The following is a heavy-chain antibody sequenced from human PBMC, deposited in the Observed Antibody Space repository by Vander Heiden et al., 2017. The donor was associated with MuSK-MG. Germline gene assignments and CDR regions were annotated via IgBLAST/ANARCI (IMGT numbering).Heavy chain of an antibody. D-gene: IGHD2-15*01. CDR3: ARCGGYCSGGSCYYYYMDV. CDR2: IYYSGST. V-gene: IGHV4-59*11. J-gene: IGHJ6*03. CDR1: GCSMSSHC. Sequence: QIQLQESGEGLVKTSETLCLTCTGSGCSMSSHCGSWRRQPPGKGLQWIGYIYYSGSTNYNPSLKSRVTISVDTSKNQFSLNLSFVTAEDTAVYYFARCGGYCSGGSCYYYYMDVWGHGTTVIVSS.